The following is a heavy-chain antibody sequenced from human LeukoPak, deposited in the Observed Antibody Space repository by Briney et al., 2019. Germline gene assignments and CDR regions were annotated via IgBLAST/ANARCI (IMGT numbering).Heavy chain of an antibody. V-gene: IGHV3-74*01. J-gene: IGHJ6*03. CDR2: LNTDGSRT. D-gene: IGHD4/OR15-4a*01. CDR3: ARGADYYYYMDV. Sequence: GGSLRLSCAASGFTFSSYWMHWVRQAPGKGLVWVSRLNTDGSRTSYADSVKGRFTISRDNSKNTLYLQMNSLRAGDTAVYYCARGADYYYYMDVWGKGTTVTVSS. CDR1: GFTFSSYW.